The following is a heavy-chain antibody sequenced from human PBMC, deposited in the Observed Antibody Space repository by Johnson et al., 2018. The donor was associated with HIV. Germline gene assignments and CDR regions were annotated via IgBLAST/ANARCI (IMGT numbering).Heavy chain of an antibody. J-gene: IGHJ3*02. D-gene: IGHD6-13*01. CDR2: ISYDGSNK. CDR1: GFTFSSYA. V-gene: IGHV3-30*04. CDR3: ARSEYSSSWSNAFDI. Sequence: QVQLVESGGGVVQPGRSLRLSCAASGFTFSSYAMHWVRQAPGKGLEWVAVISYDGSNKYYADSVKGRFTITRDNSKNTRYLQMNSLRAEDTAVYYCARSEYSSSWSNAFDIWGQGTMVTVSS.